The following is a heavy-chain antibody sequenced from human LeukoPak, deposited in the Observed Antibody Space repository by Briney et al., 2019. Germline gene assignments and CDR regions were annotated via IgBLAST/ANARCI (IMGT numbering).Heavy chain of an antibody. J-gene: IGHJ5*02. CDR1: GFTFDDYA. CDR2: ISWNSGSI. CDR3: ARDRCSSTSCYTPKWFDP. V-gene: IGHV3-9*01. Sequence: PGGSLRLSCAASGFTFDDYAMHWVRQAPGKGLEWVSGISWNSGSIGYADSVKGRFTISRDNAKNSLYLQMNSLRAEDTAVYYCARDRCSSTSCYTPKWFDPWGQGTLVTVSS. D-gene: IGHD2-2*02.